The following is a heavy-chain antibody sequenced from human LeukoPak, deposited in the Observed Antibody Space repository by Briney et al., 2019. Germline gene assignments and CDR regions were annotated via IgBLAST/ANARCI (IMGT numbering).Heavy chain of an antibody. CDR1: RFTSNGYA. V-gene: IGHV3-23*01. D-gene: IGHD3-9*01. CDR2: ISDSGGSS. CDR3: AKGNAELRYVDWLFHNDAFDI. Sequence: GGTLSLSGAASRFTSNGYAMSRVPPAPGQGLEGVIGISDSGGSSSYADSGKGRITISRDNSKDTLDLQMHSLRAAATAEHYYAKGNAELRYVDWLFHNDAFDIWGQGTTVTVSS. J-gene: IGHJ3*02.